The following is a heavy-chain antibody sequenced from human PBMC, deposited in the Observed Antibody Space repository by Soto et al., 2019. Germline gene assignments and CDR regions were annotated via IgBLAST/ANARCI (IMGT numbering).Heavy chain of an antibody. CDR1: GFTFDDYA. V-gene: IGHV3-9*01. Sequence: AGGSLRLSCAASGFTFDDYAMHWVRQAPGKGLEWVSGISWNSGSIGYADSVKGRFTISRDNAKNSLYLQMNSLRAEDTALYYCAKELGIAAAGPIDYWGQGTLVTVS. CDR2: ISWNSGSI. CDR3: AKELGIAAAGPIDY. D-gene: IGHD6-13*01. J-gene: IGHJ4*02.